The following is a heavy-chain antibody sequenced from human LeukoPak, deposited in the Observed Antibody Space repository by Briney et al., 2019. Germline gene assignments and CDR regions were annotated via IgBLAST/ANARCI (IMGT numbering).Heavy chain of an antibody. J-gene: IGHJ3*02. V-gene: IGHV3-30*18. CDR1: GFTFSSYG. CDR3: AKDQGGGAFDI. Sequence: GRSLRLSCVASGFTFSSYGMHWVRQAPGKGLERVAVISYDGSNKYYADSVKGRFTISRDNSKNTLYLQMNSLRAEDTAVYYCAKDQGGGAFDIWGQGTMVTVSS. CDR2: ISYDGSNK. D-gene: IGHD1-26*01.